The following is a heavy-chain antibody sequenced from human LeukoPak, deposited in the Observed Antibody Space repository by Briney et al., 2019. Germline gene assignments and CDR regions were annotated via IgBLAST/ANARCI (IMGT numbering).Heavy chain of an antibody. D-gene: IGHD4-17*01. CDR1: GYTLTELS. CDR2: FDPEDGET. V-gene: IGHV1-24*01. J-gene: IGHJ4*02. Sequence: ASVEVSCKVSGYTLTELSMHWVRQAPGKGLEWMGGFDPEDGETIYAQKFQGRVTMIEDTSTDTAYMELSSLRSEDTAVYYCATVAFDTVTTGGWLDYWGQGTLVTDSS. CDR3: ATVAFDTVTTGGWLDY.